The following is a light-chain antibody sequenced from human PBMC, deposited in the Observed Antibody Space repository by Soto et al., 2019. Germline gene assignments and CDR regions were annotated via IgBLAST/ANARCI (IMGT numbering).Light chain of an antibody. J-gene: IGLJ1*01. CDR3: STYTSSSTGV. Sequence: QSALTKPASVSGSPGQSITISCTGTRSDVGGYNYVSWYQQHPGKAPKLMIYDVSNRPSGVSIRFSGSKSGNTASLTISGLQAEDEADYSCSTYTSSSTGVFGTGTKVTVL. V-gene: IGLV2-14*01. CDR1: RSDVGGYNY. CDR2: DVS.